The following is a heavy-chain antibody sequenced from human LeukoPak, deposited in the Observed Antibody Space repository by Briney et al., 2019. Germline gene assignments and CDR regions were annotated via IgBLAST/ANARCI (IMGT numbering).Heavy chain of an antibody. J-gene: IGHJ4*02. CDR3: ARVVPDGYSDY. D-gene: IGHD5-24*01. V-gene: IGHV4-59*01. CDR1: GGSISSYF. CDR2: VHYSGST. Sequence: SETLSLTCTVSGGSISSYFWSWIRQPPGKGLEWIGYVHYSGSTNYNPSPKSRLTISVDTSKNQFSLKLTSVTAADTAVYYCARVVPDGYSDYWGQGTLVTVSS.